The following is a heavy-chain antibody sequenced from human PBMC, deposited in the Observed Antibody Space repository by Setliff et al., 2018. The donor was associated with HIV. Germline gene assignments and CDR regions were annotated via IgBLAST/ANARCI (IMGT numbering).Heavy chain of an antibody. D-gene: IGHD2-2*01. CDR3: ARPAATWDFDY. J-gene: IGHJ4*02. V-gene: IGHV1-18*01. CDR1: GYTFTNYG. Sequence: GASVKVSCKASGYTFTNYGITWVRQAPGHGLEWMGWIGAKNDNTNYARQFQGRVTMTTDTSTNTVYMELGSLTSDDTAVYYCARPAATWDFDYWGQGTLVTSPQ. CDR2: IGAKNDNT.